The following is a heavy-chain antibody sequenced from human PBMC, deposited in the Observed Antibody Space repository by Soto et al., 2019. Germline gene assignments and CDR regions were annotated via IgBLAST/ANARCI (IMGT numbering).Heavy chain of an antibody. V-gene: IGHV1-18*01. Sequence: QVQLVQSGDEVKKPGASVKVSCKASGYIFVNYGIAWVRQAPGQGLEWMGWISPYTGNTHSATKVQGRLTMTTDTYTSTAYMDMRSLTYDDTAVYYCVMMDNYVTPTPQDVWGQGTTVTVSS. CDR1: GYIFVNYG. CDR3: VMMDNYVTPTPQDV. CDR2: ISPYTGNT. D-gene: IGHD3-16*01. J-gene: IGHJ6*02.